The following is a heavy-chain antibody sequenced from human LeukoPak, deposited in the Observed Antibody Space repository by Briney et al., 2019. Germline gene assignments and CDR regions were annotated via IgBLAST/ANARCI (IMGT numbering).Heavy chain of an antibody. J-gene: IGHJ3*02. V-gene: IGHV4-59*01. D-gene: IGHD3-3*01. CDR2: IYYSGST. CDR3: ARYEDPDAFDI. CDR1: GGSISSYY. Sequence: SETLSLTCTVSGGSISSYYWSWIRQPPGEGLEWIGYIYYSGSTNYNPSLKSRVTISVDTSKNQFSLKLSSVTAADTAVYYCARYEDPDAFDIWGQGTMVTVSS.